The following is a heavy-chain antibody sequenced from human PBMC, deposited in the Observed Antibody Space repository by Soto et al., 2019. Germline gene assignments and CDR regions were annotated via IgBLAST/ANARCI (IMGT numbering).Heavy chain of an antibody. D-gene: IGHD2-2*01. J-gene: IGHJ3*02. CDR3: ARADLGYCSSTSCEHDAFDI. CDR1: GFTFSSYW. CDR2: IKQDGSEK. Sequence: GGSLRLSCAASGFTFSSYWMSWVRQAPGKGLEWVANIKQDGSEKYYGDSVKGRFTISRDNAKNSLYLQMNSLRAEDTAVYYCARADLGYCSSTSCEHDAFDIWGQGTMVTVSS. V-gene: IGHV3-7*01.